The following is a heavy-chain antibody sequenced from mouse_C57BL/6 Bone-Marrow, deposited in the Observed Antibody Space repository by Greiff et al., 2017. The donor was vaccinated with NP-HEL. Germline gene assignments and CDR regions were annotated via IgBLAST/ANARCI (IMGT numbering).Heavy chain of an antibody. CDR3: AREGTTVNRFAY. Sequence: DVMLVESGGGLVKPGGSLKLSCAASGFTFSSYAMSWVRQTPEKRLEWVATISDGGSYTYYPDNVKGRFTISRDNAKNNLYLQMSHLKSEDTAMYYCAREGTTVNRFAYWGQGTLVTVSA. CDR1: GFTFSSYA. J-gene: IGHJ3*01. CDR2: ISDGGSYT. D-gene: IGHD1-1*01. V-gene: IGHV5-4*01.